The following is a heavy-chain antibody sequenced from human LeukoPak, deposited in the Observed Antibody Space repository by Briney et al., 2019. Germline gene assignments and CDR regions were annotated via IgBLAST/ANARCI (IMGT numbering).Heavy chain of an antibody. V-gene: IGHV1-69*04. CDR2: IIPILGIA. J-gene: IGHJ4*02. Sequence: GASVKVSCKASGGTFSSYAISWVRQAPGQGLEWMGRIIPILGIANYAQKFQGRVTITADKSTSTAYMELSSLRSEDTAVYYCASEGPLWFGELSPIDYWGQGTLVTVSS. CDR1: GGTFSSYA. CDR3: ASEGPLWFGELSPIDY. D-gene: IGHD3-10*01.